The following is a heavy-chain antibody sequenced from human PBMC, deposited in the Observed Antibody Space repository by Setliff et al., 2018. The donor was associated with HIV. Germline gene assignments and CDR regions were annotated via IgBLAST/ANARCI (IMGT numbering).Heavy chain of an antibody. CDR3: ARDQGYSYGHGFDY. V-gene: IGHV3-30*01. D-gene: IGHD5-18*01. J-gene: IGHJ4*02. Sequence: GGSLRLSCAASEFTFSSYSMHWVRQVPGKGLEWVALILYDGSNKYYADSVKGRFTISRDNSKNTLYLDMNTLRAEDTAVYYCARDQGYSYGHGFDYWGQGTLVTVSS. CDR2: ILYDGSNK. CDR1: EFTFSSYS.